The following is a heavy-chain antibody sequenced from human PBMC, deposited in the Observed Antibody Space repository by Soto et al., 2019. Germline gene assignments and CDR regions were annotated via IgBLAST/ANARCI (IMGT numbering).Heavy chain of an antibody. CDR2: MSYDGSNK. Sequence: QVHLVESGGGVVQPGRSLRLSCAASGFTFSSYAMHWVRQAPGKGLEWVAVMSYDGSNKFHADSVKGRLTISRDNSKNTLYLQMNSLRTEDTAVYYCARAMIRGDYYYGMDVWGQGTTVTVSS. V-gene: IGHV3-30-3*01. D-gene: IGHD3-10*01. CDR1: GFTFSSYA. CDR3: ARAMIRGDYYYGMDV. J-gene: IGHJ6*02.